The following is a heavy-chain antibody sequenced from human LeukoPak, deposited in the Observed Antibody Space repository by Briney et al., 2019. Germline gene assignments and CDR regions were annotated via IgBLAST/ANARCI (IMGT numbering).Heavy chain of an antibody. CDR3: ARDSVVRGGYLTDY. Sequence: SETLSLTCTVSGGSISSYYWSWIRQPAGKGLEWIGRIYTSGSTNYNPSLKSRVTMSVDTSKNQFSLKLSSVTAADTAVYYCARDSVVRGGYLTDYWGQGTLVTVSS. D-gene: IGHD5-24*01. V-gene: IGHV4-4*07. J-gene: IGHJ4*02. CDR2: IYTSGST. CDR1: GGSISSYY.